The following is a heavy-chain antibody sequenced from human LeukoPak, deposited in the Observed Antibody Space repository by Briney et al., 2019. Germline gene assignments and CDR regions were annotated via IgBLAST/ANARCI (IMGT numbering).Heavy chain of an antibody. D-gene: IGHD3-22*01. J-gene: IGHJ4*02. Sequence: ASVKVSCKASGYTFTGYYMHWVRQAPGQGLEWMGWINPNSGGTNYAQKFQGRVTMTRDTSISTAYVELSRRRSDDTAVYYCARTYYYDSSGYCPDYWGQGTLVTVSS. CDR3: ARTYYYDSSGYCPDY. V-gene: IGHV1-2*02. CDR1: GYTFTGYY. CDR2: INPNSGGT.